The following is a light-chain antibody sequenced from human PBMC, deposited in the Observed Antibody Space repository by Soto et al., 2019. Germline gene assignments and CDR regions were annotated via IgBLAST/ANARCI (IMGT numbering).Light chain of an antibody. J-gene: IGLJ2*01. CDR3: QSYDSSTVV. CDR1: SSNIGAGYD. CDR2: GNS. Sequence: QSVLTQPPSVSGAPGQRVTISCTGSSSNIGAGYDVHWYQQLPGTAPKLLIYGNSNRPSGVPDRFSGSKSGTSASLAITVLQAEDEADYYCQSYDSSTVVFGGGTQLTVL. V-gene: IGLV1-40*01.